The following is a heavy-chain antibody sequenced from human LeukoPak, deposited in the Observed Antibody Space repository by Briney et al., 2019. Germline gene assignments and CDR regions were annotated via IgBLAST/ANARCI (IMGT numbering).Heavy chain of an antibody. D-gene: IGHD2-8*01. CDR1: GYTFTSYG. Sequence: ASVKVSCKASGYTFTSYGISWVRQAPGQGLEWMGWINPNSGDTKYAQKFQGRVTMTRDTSISTAYMELTRLRSDDTAVYYCARGGLRVMVYRLYYMDVWGKGTTVTVSS. CDR3: ARGGLRVMVYRLYYMDV. J-gene: IGHJ6*03. CDR2: INPNSGDT. V-gene: IGHV1-2*02.